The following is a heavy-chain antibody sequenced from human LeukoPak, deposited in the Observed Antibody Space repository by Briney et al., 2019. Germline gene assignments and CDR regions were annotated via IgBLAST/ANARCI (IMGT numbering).Heavy chain of an antibody. Sequence: SETLSLTCTVSGASISSYYWSWIRQPPGKGLEWIGYIYYSGSTNYNPSLKSRVTISVDTSKNQFPLKLSSVTAADTAVYYCARQGDSSGYRLNWFDPWGQGTLVTVSS. D-gene: IGHD3-22*01. CDR3: ARQGDSSGYRLNWFDP. J-gene: IGHJ5*02. CDR1: GASISSYY. CDR2: IYYSGST. V-gene: IGHV4-59*08.